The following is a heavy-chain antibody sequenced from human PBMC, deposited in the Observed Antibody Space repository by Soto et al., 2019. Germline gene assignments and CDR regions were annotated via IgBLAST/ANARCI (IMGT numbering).Heavy chain of an antibody. CDR2: IYDSGST. J-gene: IGHJ6*02. D-gene: IGHD6-6*01. CDR3: ARVSSSSYHYYGMDV. CDR1: GRSISSGGFY. Sequence: SETLSLTCTVSGRSISSGGFYWSWIRPHPGKGLEWIGYIYDSGSTYYNPSLKSRVTISVDTSKNQFSLKLSSVTAADTAVYYCARVSSSSYHYYGMDVWGQGTTVTVSS. V-gene: IGHV4-31*03.